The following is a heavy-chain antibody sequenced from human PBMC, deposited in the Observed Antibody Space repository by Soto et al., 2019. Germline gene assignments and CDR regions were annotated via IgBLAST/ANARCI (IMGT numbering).Heavy chain of an antibody. Sequence: GGSLRLSCAASGFTFSSYAMSWVRQAPGKGLEWVSAISGSGGSTYYTDSVKGRFTISRDNSKNTLYLQMNSLSAEDTAVYYCAKDAEYQLLCYFDYWGQGTLVTVSS. CDR2: ISGSGGST. CDR1: GFTFSSYA. V-gene: IGHV3-23*01. J-gene: IGHJ4*02. CDR3: AKDAEYQLLCYFDY. D-gene: IGHD2-2*01.